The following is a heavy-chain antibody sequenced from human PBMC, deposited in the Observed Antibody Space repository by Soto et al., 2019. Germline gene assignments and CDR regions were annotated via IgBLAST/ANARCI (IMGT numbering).Heavy chain of an antibody. Sequence: KTSETLSLTCTVSGDSLNAGTNYWNWVRQPPGKDLEWIGYIYDGGTTKYNLSLKSRVTISQDTSKNQFSLEIRPVVPSGTAVYYCVGGWGRYWFDPWGQGILVTVSS. CDR3: VGGWGRYWFDP. CDR1: GDSLNAGTNY. V-gene: IGHV4-61*01. J-gene: IGHJ5*02. CDR2: IYDGGTT. D-gene: IGHD3-16*01.